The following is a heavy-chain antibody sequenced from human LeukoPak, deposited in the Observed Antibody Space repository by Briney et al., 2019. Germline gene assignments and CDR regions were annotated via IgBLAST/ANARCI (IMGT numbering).Heavy chain of an antibody. D-gene: IGHD6-13*01. CDR2: ITSSGSTF. CDR1: GFIFSDYY. CDR3: ASRGTAAAGTIKH. Sequence: GGSLRLSCAASGFIFSDYYMSWIRQARGKGLEWVSYITSSGSTFYYADSVKGRFTISRDNAKNSLYLQMNTLRAEDTAVYYCASRGTAAAGTIKHWGQGTLVTVSS. V-gene: IGHV3-11*01. J-gene: IGHJ1*01.